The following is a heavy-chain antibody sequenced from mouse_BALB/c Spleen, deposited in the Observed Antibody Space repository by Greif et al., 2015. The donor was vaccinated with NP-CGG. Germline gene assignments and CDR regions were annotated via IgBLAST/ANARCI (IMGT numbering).Heavy chain of an antibody. CDR1: GYTFTDYY. CDR3: DRRTGTEAMDY. CDR2: IYPGSGNT. Sequence: VQLQQSGPELVKTGASVKISCKASGYTFTDYYINWVKQKPGQGLEWIGWIYPGSGNTKYNEKFKGKATLTVDTSSSAAHMQFSSRTSEDPAVDFCDRRTGTEAMDYGGQGTSVTVSA. D-gene: IGHD3-3*01. J-gene: IGHJ4*01. V-gene: IGHV1-84*02.